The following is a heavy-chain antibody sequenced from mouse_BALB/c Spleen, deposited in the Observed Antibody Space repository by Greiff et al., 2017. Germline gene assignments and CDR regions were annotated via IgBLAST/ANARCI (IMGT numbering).Heavy chain of an antibody. V-gene: IGHV1-5*01. D-gene: IGHD2-14*01. J-gene: IGHJ2*01. CDR2: IYPGNSDT. CDR3: TREEVRGVYYFDY. CDR1: GYSFTSYW. Sequence: EVQLQQSGTVLARPGASVKMSCKASGYSFTSYWMHWVKQRPGQGLEWIGAIYPGNSDTSYNQKFKGKAKLTAVTSASTAYMELSSLTNEDSAVYYCTREEVRGVYYFDYWGQGTTLTVSS.